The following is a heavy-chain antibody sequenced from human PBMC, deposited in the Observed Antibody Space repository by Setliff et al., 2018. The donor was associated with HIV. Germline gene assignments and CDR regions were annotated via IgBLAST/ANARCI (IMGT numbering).Heavy chain of an antibody. J-gene: IGHJ6*02. CDR2: ISSNGGST. CDR1: GFSFSRYN. D-gene: IGHD5-18*01. Sequence: GGSLRLSCAASGFSFSRYNMNWVRQAPGKGLECLSYISSNGGSTYYADSVKGRFTISRDNSKKSLYLQMNSLRAEDTALYYCAKDMGYSYGYGMDVWGQGTTVTVSS. V-gene: IGHV3-43*01. CDR3: AKDMGYSYGYGMDV.